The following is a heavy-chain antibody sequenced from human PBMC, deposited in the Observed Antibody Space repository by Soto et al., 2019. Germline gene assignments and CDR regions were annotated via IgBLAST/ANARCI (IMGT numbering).Heavy chain of an antibody. V-gene: IGHV3-7*03. CDR2: INQDGSEK. J-gene: IGHJ4*02. Sequence: GESLKISCATSGFTFRSYWMSWVRQAPGKGLEWVANINQDGSEKQYVDYVKGRFTVSRDSAKKSIDLQLNSLRPEDTAVYYCESDKDSEHWGGPPKYFDHWGQGVQVTGSS. CDR3: ESDKDSEHWGGPPKYFDH. D-gene: IGHD2-21*01. CDR1: GFTFRSYW.